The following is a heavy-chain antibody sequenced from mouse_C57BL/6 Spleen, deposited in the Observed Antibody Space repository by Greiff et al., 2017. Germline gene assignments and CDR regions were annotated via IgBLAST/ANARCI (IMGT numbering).Heavy chain of an antibody. J-gene: IGHJ1*03. D-gene: IGHD1-1*01. Sequence: VQLQQSGPELVKPGASVKISCKASGYAFSSSWMNWVKQRPGKGLEWIGRIYPGDGDTNYNGKFKGKATLTADKSSSTAYMQLSSLTSEDSAVYFCARWITTVVARDFDVWGTGTTVTVSS. CDR1: GYAFSSSW. CDR3: ARWITTVVARDFDV. V-gene: IGHV1-82*01. CDR2: IYPGDGDT.